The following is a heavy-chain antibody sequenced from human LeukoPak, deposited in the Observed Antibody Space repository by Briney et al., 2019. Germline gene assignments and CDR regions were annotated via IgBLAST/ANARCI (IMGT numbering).Heavy chain of an antibody. Sequence: PGGSLRLSCAASGFTVSSNYMSWVRQAPGKGLEWVSVIYSGGSTYYADSVKGRFTISRDNSKSTLYLQMNSLRAEDTAVYYCARAGYSSSPFDYWGQGTLVTVSS. V-gene: IGHV3-66*01. CDR1: GFTVSSNY. CDR3: ARAGYSSSPFDY. D-gene: IGHD6-13*01. J-gene: IGHJ4*02. CDR2: IYSGGST.